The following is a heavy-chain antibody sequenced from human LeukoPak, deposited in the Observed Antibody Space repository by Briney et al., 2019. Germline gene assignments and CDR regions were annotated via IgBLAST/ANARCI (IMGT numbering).Heavy chain of an antibody. V-gene: IGHV3-74*01. J-gene: IGHJ4*02. CDR2: INTDGSST. D-gene: IGHD3-10*01. Sequence: GGSLRLSCAASGFTFSSYWMHWVRQAPGKGLVWVSRINTDGSSTSYADSVKGRFTISRDNAKNTLYLQMNSLRAGDTAVYYCARGGETISPDYWGQGTLVTVSS. CDR1: GFTFSSYW. CDR3: ARGGETISPDY.